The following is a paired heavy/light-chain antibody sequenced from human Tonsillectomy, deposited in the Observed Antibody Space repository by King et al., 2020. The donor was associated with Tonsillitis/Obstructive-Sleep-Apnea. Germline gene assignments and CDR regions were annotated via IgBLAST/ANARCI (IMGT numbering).Heavy chain of an antibody. J-gene: IGHJ6*03. CDR1: GFSFSNSG. CDR2: MSYDGRNK. CDR3: VKDDEVKLRRGYYYYMDV. Sequence: QVQLVESGGGVVQPGRSLRLSCAASGFSFSNSGMHWVRQAPGKGLEWVAVMSYDGRNKYYVDSVKGRVTISRDNSRNRVYLQMNSLRGEDTAVYYCVKDDEVKLRRGYYYYMDVWGKGTTVTVSS. V-gene: IGHV3-30*18. D-gene: IGHD4-17*01.
Light chain of an antibody. J-gene: IGLJ2*01. CDR2: QDT. CDR3: QAWDSSTAI. Sequence: SYELTQPPSVSVSPGQTASITCSGDKLGDKYVCWYQQKPGQSPVLVIYQDTMRPSGIPERFSGSNSGNTATLTIRGTQAMDEADYYCQAWDSSTAIFGGGTKLTVL. CDR1: KLGDKY. V-gene: IGLV3-1*01.